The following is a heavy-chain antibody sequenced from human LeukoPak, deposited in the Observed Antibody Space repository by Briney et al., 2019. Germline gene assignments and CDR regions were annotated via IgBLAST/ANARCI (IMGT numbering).Heavy chain of an antibody. Sequence: ASVKVSCKASGYIFTSYGIRWVRQAPGQGLEWMGWISAYNGNTNYAQNLQVRVTMTTDTSTSTAYMELRSLRSEDTAVYYCARLDYYDSSGYYTLFDYWGQGTLVTV. CDR2: ISAYNGNT. V-gene: IGHV1-18*01. CDR1: GYIFTSYG. CDR3: ARLDYYDSSGYYTLFDY. D-gene: IGHD3-22*01. J-gene: IGHJ4*02.